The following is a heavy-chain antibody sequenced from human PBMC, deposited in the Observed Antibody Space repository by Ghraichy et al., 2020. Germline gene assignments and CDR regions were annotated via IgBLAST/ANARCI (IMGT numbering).Heavy chain of an antibody. V-gene: IGHV3-23*01. CDR3: ANGIRAVQY. CDR1: GFSFSMSG. J-gene: IGHJ4*02. Sequence: GSLRLSCAASGFSFSMSGMTWVRQAPGKGLEWVSGMTNSGDNTFYADSVKGRFSISRDNSNNTLYLQMNSLRAEDTAVYYCANGIRAVQYWGQGTLVTVSS. CDR2: MTNSGDNT. D-gene: IGHD3-10*01.